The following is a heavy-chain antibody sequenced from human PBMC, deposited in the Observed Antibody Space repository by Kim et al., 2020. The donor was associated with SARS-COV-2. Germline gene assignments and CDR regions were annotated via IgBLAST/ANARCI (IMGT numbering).Heavy chain of an antibody. V-gene: IGHV6-1*01. Sequence: VKSRITINPDTSKNQFTLQLNSVTPEDTAVYYCARGMIPAAMDWVETDYWGQGTLVTVSS. CDR3: ARGMIPAAMDWVETDY. J-gene: IGHJ4*02. D-gene: IGHD2-2*01.